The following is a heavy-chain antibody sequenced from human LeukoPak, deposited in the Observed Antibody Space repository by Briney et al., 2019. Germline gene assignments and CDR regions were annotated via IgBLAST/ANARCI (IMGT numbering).Heavy chain of an antibody. Sequence: ASVKVSCKASGYTFSGYYMHWVRQAPGQGPEWMGWINPNNGDTKYTQKFQGRVTMTRDTSISTAYMELSRLRSDDTAVYYCARGETYYDFWSPFDPWGQGTLVTVSS. V-gene: IGHV1-2*02. CDR1: GYTFSGYY. CDR2: INPNNGDT. CDR3: ARGETYYDFWSPFDP. D-gene: IGHD3-3*01. J-gene: IGHJ5*02.